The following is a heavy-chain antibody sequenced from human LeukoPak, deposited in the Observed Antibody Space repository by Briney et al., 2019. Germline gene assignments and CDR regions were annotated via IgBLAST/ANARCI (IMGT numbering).Heavy chain of an antibody. CDR3: ARGPNYDFWSGYTD. Sequence: PSETLSLTCAVYGGSCSGYYWSWIRQPPGKGLEWIGEINHSGSTDYNPSLKSRVTKSVDTSKNQFSLKLSSVTAADTAVYYCARGPNYDFWSGYTDWGQGTLVTVSS. D-gene: IGHD3-3*01. CDR2: INHSGST. V-gene: IGHV4-34*01. CDR1: GGSCSGYY. J-gene: IGHJ4*02.